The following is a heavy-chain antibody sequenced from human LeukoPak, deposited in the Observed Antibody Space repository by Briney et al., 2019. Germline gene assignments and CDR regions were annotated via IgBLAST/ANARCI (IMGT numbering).Heavy chain of an antibody. CDR1: AFTFNNFA. CDR2: INHSGGHK. Sequence: GGSLRLSCAASAFTFNNFAMSWVRQAPGKGLEWVSGINHSGGHKYYADSVKGRFTISRDNSKYTLYLQMNGLRAEDTAVYYCAKDDSMTLDHFDYWGQGTLVSVSS. J-gene: IGHJ4*02. CDR3: AKDDSMTLDHFDY. V-gene: IGHV3-23*01. D-gene: IGHD4-11*01.